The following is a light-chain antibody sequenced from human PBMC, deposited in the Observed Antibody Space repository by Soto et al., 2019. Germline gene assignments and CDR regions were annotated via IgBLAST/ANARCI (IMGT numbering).Light chain of an antibody. Sequence: QSVLTQPPSASGSPGQSVTISCTGTSSDVGVYNYVSWYQQHPGKAPKLMIYEVSKRPSGVPDRFSGSKSGNTASLTVSGLQAEDEADYYCSSYAGNNKPVLFGGGTKLTVL. CDR3: SSYAGNNKPVL. J-gene: IGLJ2*01. CDR1: SSDVGVYNY. V-gene: IGLV2-8*01. CDR2: EVS.